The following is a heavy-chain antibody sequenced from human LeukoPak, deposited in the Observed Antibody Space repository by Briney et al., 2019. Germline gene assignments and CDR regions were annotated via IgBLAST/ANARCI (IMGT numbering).Heavy chain of an antibody. D-gene: IGHD1-26*01. J-gene: IGHJ4*02. CDR1: GFTFSSYW. CDR3: ARVGTVGATEYYFDY. V-gene: IGHV3-74*01. CDR2: INTDGSST. Sequence: TGGSLRLSCAASGFTFSSYWMHWVRQAPGKGLVWVSRINTDGSSTSYADSVKGRFTISRDNAKNTLYLQMNSLRAEDTAVYYCARVGTVGATEYYFDYWGQGTLVTVSS.